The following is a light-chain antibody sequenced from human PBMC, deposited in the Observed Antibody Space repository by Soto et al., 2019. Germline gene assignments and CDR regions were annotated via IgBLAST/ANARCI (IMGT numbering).Light chain of an antibody. V-gene: IGKV3-20*01. CDR1: QRVGSNY. CDR2: TAS. J-gene: IGKJ5*01. Sequence: EIVLTQSPGSLSLSPGERVSLSCRASQRVGSNYLAWFQQTPGQTHRLLIFTASIRASGIPDRISGSGSGTDFTHTISRLEPEDFAVYYCHQHGSTPPAFGQGTQLVV. CDR3: HQHGSTPPA.